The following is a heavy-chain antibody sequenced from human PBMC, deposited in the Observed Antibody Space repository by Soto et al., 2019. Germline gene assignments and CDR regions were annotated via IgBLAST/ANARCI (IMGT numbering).Heavy chain of an antibody. Sequence: QVQLQESGPGLVKPSETLSLTCTVSGGYINSHYWTWIRQPPGKGLEWIGYIYYSGSTDYNPSLKSRVTILTDKSKSHFSLRLTALTAADTAVYYCARLTWGYAFDIWGQGAVVTVSS. CDR1: GGYINSHY. D-gene: IGHD3-16*01. CDR2: IYYSGST. CDR3: ARLTWGYAFDI. J-gene: IGHJ3*02. V-gene: IGHV4-59*08.